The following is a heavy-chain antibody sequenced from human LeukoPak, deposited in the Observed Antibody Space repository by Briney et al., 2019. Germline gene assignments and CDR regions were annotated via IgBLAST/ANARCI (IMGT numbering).Heavy chain of an antibody. V-gene: IGHV1-69-2*01. D-gene: IGHD1-26*01. CDR2: VDPEDGET. J-gene: IGHJ4*02. CDR3: AIPHRGTYIVGATDFDY. CDR1: GYTFTDYY. Sequence: ASVKVSCKVPGYTFTDYYMHWVQQAPGKGLEWMGLVDPEDGETIYAEKFQGRVTITADTSTDTVYMELSSLRSEDTAVYYCAIPHRGTYIVGATDFDYWGQGTLVTVSS.